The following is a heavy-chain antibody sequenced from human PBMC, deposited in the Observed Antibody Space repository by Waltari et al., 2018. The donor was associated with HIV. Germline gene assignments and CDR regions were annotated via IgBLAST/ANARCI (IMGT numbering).Heavy chain of an antibody. D-gene: IGHD2-15*01. CDR1: GFSFSTYG. Sequence: QVQLVESGGGVVQPGRSLRLSCVASGFSFSTYGMHWVRQAPGKGLDWVAVIWYDGSNKYYSDSVKGRFSIYRDNSKNTLYLQMNSLSAEDTAVYFCARDRVVVAATEFSMDYWGQGTLVTVSS. CDR3: ARDRVVVAATEFSMDY. V-gene: IGHV3-33*01. CDR2: IWYDGSNK. J-gene: IGHJ4*02.